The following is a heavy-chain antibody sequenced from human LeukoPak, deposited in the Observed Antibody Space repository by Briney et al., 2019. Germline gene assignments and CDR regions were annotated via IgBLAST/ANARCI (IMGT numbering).Heavy chain of an antibody. CDR3: ARQERYYFGYYNFDY. V-gene: IGHV4-34*01. CDR1: GGSFSGYY. CDR2: INHSGST. J-gene: IGHJ4*02. D-gene: IGHD3-10*01. Sequence: SETLSLTCAVYGGSFSGYYWSWIRQPPGKGLEWVGEINHSGSTNYNPSLKSRVTISVDTSKNQFSLKLSSVTAADTAVYYCARQERYYFGYYNFDYWSQGTLVTVSS.